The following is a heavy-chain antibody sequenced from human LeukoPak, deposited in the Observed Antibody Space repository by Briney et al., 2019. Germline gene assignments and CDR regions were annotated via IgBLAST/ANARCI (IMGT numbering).Heavy chain of an antibody. CDR3: ARGGDYYGSSGQDY. CDR1: GYTFTGYY. Sequence: ASVKVSCKASGYTFTGYYMHWVRQAPGQGLEWMGRINPNSGGTNYAQKFQGRVTMTRDTSISTAYMELSRLRSDDTAVYYCARGGDYYGSSGQDYWGQGTLVTVSS. V-gene: IGHV1-2*06. D-gene: IGHD3-22*01. CDR2: INPNSGGT. J-gene: IGHJ4*02.